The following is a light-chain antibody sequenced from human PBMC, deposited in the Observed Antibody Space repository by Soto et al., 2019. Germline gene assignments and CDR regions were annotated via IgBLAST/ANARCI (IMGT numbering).Light chain of an antibody. CDR2: RNN. V-gene: IGLV1-47*01. CDR3: ASWGDSLRLWV. J-gene: IGLJ3*02. CDR1: NSNIGNNY. Sequence: QSVLTQPPSASGTPGQRVSFSCSGSNSNIGNNYVDWYQQLPGSAPKLLIYRNNQRPSGVPDRFSGSKSGTSASLAISGLRSEDEADYYCASWGDSLRLWVFGGGTKLTVL.